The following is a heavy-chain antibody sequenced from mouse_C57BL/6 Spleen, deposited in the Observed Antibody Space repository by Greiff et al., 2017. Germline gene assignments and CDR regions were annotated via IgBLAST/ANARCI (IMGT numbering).Heavy chain of an antibody. J-gene: IGHJ4*01. D-gene: IGHD1-1*01. CDR2: IDPSDSYT. CDR1: GYTFTSYW. V-gene: IGHV1-69*01. Sequence: QVQLQQPGAELVMPGASVKLSCKASGYTFTSYWMHWVKQRPGQGLEWIGDIDPSDSYTNYNQKFKGKSTLTVDKSSSTAYMQLSSLTSEDSAVYYCARNDGSSYDYAMDYCGQGTSVTVSS. CDR3: ARNDGSSYDYAMDY.